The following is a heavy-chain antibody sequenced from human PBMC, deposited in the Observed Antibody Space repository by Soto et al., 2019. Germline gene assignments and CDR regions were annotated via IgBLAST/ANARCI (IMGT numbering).Heavy chain of an antibody. CDR1: GFTINSFA. CDR2: ISYDGSNE. D-gene: IGHD3-10*01. V-gene: IGHV3-30*18. J-gene: IGHJ5*01. Sequence: QVELVESGGGMVQPGRSLRLSCAASGFTINSFAMHWVRQGPGRGLEWVAVISYDGSNEFYVDSVKGRFTISRDNSKNTVFLQMNSLRVEDTAVYYCAKEGGTYGSGSGWWFDSWGQGTLVTVSS. CDR3: AKEGGTYGSGSGWWFDS.